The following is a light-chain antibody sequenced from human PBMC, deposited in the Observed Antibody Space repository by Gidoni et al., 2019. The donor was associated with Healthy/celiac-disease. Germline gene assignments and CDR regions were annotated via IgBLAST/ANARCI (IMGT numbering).Light chain of an antibody. CDR1: SLPKQY. V-gene: IGLV3-25*03. CDR3: QSADSSGTYRV. Sequence: SYELTQTPSVAVSPGQTARLTCSGDSLPKQYAYWYQQKPGQATVLVIYTDSERPSGIPELFSGSSSGTTVTLTISGVQAEDDADYYCQSADSSGTYRVFGGGTKLTVL. J-gene: IGLJ2*01. CDR2: TDS.